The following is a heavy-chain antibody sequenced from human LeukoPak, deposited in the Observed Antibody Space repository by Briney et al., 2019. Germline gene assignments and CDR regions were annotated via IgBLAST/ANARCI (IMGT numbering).Heavy chain of an antibody. V-gene: IGHV4-61*02. D-gene: IGHD3-9*01. CDR2: IYTSGST. J-gene: IGHJ5*02. CDR3: AREVRYFDWVYERPRNWFDP. Sequence: SETLSLTCTVSGGSISSGSYYWSWIRQPAGKGLEWIGRIYTSGSTNYNPSLKSRVTISVDTSKNQFSLKLSSVTAADTAVYYCAREVRYFDWVYERPRNWFDPWGQGTLVTVSS. CDR1: GGSISSGSYY.